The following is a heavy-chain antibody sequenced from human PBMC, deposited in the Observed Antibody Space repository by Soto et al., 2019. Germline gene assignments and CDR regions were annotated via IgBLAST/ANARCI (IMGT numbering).Heavy chain of an antibody. CDR2: MNPNSGNT. J-gene: IGHJ6*02. Sequence: ASVKVSCKASGYTFTSYDINWVRQATGQGLEWMGWMNPNSGNTGYAQKFQGRVTMTRNTSISTAYMELSSLRSEDTAVYYCARLGGYCSGGSCLYYYYYYGMDVWGQGTTVTVS. D-gene: IGHD2-15*01. V-gene: IGHV1-8*01. CDR3: ARLGGYCSGGSCLYYYYYYGMDV. CDR1: GYTFTSYD.